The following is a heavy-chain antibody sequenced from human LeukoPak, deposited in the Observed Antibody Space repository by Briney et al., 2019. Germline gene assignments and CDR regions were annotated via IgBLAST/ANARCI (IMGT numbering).Heavy chain of an antibody. CDR3: ARALGMDYAFDI. CDR1: GYTFTGYY. V-gene: IGHV1-2*02. J-gene: IGHJ3*02. Sequence: ASVKVSCKASGYTFTGYYMHWVRQAPGQGLEWMGYIYPNSGATKYAQKFQGRVTMTRDTSISTAYMELSGLRSDDTAVYYCARALGMDYAFDIWGQGTMVTVSS. D-gene: IGHD7-27*01. CDR2: IYPNSGAT.